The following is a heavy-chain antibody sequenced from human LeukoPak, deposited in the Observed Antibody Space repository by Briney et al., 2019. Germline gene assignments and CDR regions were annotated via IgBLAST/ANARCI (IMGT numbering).Heavy chain of an antibody. D-gene: IGHD4-23*01. CDR2: IYYSGST. J-gene: IGHJ5*02. CDR1: GGSISSGDYY. CDR3: ARDRGDYGGNSVRFDP. V-gene: IGHV4-30-4*01. Sequence: PSQTLSLTCTVSGGSISSGDYYWSWIRQPPGKGLEWIGYIYYSGSTYHNPSLKSRVTISVDTSKNQFSLKLSSVTAADTAVYYCARDRGDYGGNSVRFDPWGQGTLVTVSS.